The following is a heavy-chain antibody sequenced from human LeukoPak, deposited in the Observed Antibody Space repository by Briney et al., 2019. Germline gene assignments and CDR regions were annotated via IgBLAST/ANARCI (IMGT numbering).Heavy chain of an antibody. CDR3: ARDQTVGDFWSGYYDAFDI. CDR1: GFTFSSYW. V-gene: IGHV3-7*01. D-gene: IGHD3-3*01. J-gene: IGHJ3*02. CDR2: IKQDGSEK. Sequence: GGSLRLSCAASGFTFSSYWMTWVRQAPGKGLEWVANIKQDGSEKYYVDSVKGRFTISRDNAKNSLYLQMNSLRVEDTAVYYCARDQTVGDFWSGYYDAFDIWGQGTLVIVSS.